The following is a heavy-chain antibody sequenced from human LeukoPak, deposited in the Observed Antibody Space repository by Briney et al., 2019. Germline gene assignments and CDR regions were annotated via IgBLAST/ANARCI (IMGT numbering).Heavy chain of an antibody. CDR2: ISSSSSTI. Sequence: GGSLRLSCAASAFTFTTYSMNWVRQAPGKGLEWLSYISSSSSTIYYADSVKGRFTISRDNAKNSLYLQMNSLRAEDTAVYYCASLIPYYYDSSTYSPGDYWGQGTLVTVSS. J-gene: IGHJ4*02. D-gene: IGHD3-22*01. V-gene: IGHV3-48*01. CDR1: AFTFTTYS. CDR3: ASLIPYYYDSSTYSPGDY.